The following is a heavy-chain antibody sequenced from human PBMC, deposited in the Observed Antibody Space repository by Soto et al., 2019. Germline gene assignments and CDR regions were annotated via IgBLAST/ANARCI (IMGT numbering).Heavy chain of an antibody. D-gene: IGHD3-9*01. Sequence: GGSLRLSCAASRFTFGSYSMNWVRQAPGKGLEWVSSISSSSYIYYADSVKGRFTISRDNAKNSLYLQMNSLRAEDTAVYYCARDSGYFDSGDYFDYWGQGT. CDR1: RFTFGSYS. CDR3: ARDSGYFDSGDYFDY. J-gene: IGHJ4*02. CDR2: ISSSSYI. V-gene: IGHV3-21*01.